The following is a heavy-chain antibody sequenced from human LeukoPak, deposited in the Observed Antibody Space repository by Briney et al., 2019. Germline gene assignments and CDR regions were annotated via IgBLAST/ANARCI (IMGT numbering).Heavy chain of an antibody. Sequence: SSDTLSLTCAVYGGSFSTYYWSWIRQPPGKGLEWIGYIYYSGTTNYNPSLKSRVTISVDTSKNQFSLKLSSVTAADTAVYYCARNAVAGLQDAFDIWGQGTMVTVSS. D-gene: IGHD6-19*01. V-gene: IGHV4-59*07. CDR1: GGSFSTYY. CDR2: IYYSGTT. CDR3: ARNAVAGLQDAFDI. J-gene: IGHJ3*02.